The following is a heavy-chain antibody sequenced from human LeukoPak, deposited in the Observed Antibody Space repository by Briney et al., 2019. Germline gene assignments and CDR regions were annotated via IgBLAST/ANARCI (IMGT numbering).Heavy chain of an antibody. J-gene: IGHJ4*02. CDR2: INTDGSST. D-gene: IGHD5-12*01. Sequence: GGSLRLSCAASGFTFSSYWMHWVRQAPGKGLVWVSRINTDGSSTSYADSVKGRFTISRDNSKNTLYLHMNSLRAEDTAVYYCARDKGSGYDPAGFDYWGQGTLVTVSS. CDR3: ARDKGSGYDPAGFDY. V-gene: IGHV3-74*01. CDR1: GFTFSSYW.